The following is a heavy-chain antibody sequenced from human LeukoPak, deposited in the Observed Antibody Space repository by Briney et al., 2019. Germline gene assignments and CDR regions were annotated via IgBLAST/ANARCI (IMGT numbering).Heavy chain of an antibody. Sequence: GGSLRLSCAASGFTLSSYSMNWVRQAPGKGLEWVSSISSSSSYIYYADSVKGRFTISRDNAKNSLYLQMNSLRAEDTAVYYCARGFSGTADYWGQGTLVTVSS. V-gene: IGHV3-21*01. CDR2: ISSSSSYI. CDR1: GFTLSSYS. D-gene: IGHD1-1*01. CDR3: ARGFSGTADY. J-gene: IGHJ4*02.